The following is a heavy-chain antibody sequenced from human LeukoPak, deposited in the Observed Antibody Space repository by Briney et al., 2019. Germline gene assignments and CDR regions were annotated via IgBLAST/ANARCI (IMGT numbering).Heavy chain of an antibody. CDR1: GGSISSYY. J-gene: IGHJ6*03. D-gene: IGHD4-23*01. Sequence: KPSETLSLTCTVSGGSISSYYWSWIRQPAGKGLEWIGRIYTSGSTNYNPSLKSRVTISVDTSKNQFSLKLSSVTAADTAVYYCARGPATVVGGYYYMDVWGKGTTVTVSS. CDR3: ARGPATVVGGYYYMDV. CDR2: IYTSGST. V-gene: IGHV4-4*07.